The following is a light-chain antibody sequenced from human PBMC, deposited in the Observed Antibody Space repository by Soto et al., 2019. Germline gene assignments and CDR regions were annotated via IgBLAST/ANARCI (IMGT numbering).Light chain of an antibody. V-gene: IGLV1-44*01. CDR2: NDY. Sequence: QSVLTQPPSASGTPGQRVAISCSGSSSNIEENSVTWYQRLPGTAPRVLIHNDYQRPSGVPDRFSGSKSGTSASLAISGLQSEDEADYYGTAWDDSLNGWLFGGGTKVTVL. J-gene: IGLJ3*02. CDR3: TAWDDSLNGWL. CDR1: SSNIEENS.